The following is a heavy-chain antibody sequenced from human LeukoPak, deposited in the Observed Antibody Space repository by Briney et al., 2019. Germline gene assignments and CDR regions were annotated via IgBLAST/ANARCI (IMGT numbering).Heavy chain of an antibody. CDR2: ISSRISST. V-gene: IGHV3-21*01. Sequence: GGSLRLSCAASGFTFSSYSMNWVRQAPGKGLEWVSSISSRISSTYYADSVKGRFTISRDNAKNSLYLQMNSLRAEDTAVYYCARDLLAATTTTGRSLDYWGQGTLVTVSS. D-gene: IGHD1-1*01. J-gene: IGHJ4*02. CDR1: GFTFSSYS. CDR3: ARDLLAATTTTGRSLDY.